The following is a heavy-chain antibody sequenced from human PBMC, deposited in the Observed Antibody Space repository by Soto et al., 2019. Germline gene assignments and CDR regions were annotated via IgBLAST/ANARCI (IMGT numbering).Heavy chain of an antibody. Sequence: ASETLSLTCAVYGGSFSGYYWSWIRQPPGKGLEWIGEINHSGSTNYNPSLKSRVTISVDTSKNQFSLKLSSVTAADTAVYYCARTSRLPPYYFDYWGQGTLVTVSS. CDR2: INHSGST. J-gene: IGHJ4*02. D-gene: IGHD6-6*01. CDR1: GGSFSGYY. CDR3: ARTSRLPPYYFDY. V-gene: IGHV4-34*01.